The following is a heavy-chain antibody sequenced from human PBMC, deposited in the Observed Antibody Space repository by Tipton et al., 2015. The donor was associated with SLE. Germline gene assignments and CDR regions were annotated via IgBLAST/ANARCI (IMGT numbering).Heavy chain of an antibody. CDR2: MYYTGST. J-gene: IGHJ4*02. CDR1: GGSITSSGYS. Sequence: TLSLTCTVSGGSITSSGYSWGWIRQPPGKGLELIGSMYYTGSTYYSPSLKSRVTISVDTSKNQFSLRLSSVTAADTAVYYCARGLFGWELPYWGQGTLVTVSS. V-gene: IGHV4-39*07. CDR3: ARGLFGWELPY. D-gene: IGHD1-26*01.